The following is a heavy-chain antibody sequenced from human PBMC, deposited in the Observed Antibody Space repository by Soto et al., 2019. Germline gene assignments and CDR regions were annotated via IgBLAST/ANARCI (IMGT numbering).Heavy chain of an antibody. CDR3: ARVKKGITMVRGTDRNGRPDNWFDP. J-gene: IGHJ5*02. CDR1: GGSISSSTYY. CDR2: FYHSGNT. V-gene: IGHV4-39*01. D-gene: IGHD3-10*01. Sequence: SETLSLTCTVSGGSISSSTYYWGWMRQPPGKGLEWIAIFYHSGNTNYNPSLKSRVTISVDTSKNQFSLKLSSVTAADTAVYYCARVKKGITMVRGTDRNGRPDNWFDPWGQGTLVTSPQ.